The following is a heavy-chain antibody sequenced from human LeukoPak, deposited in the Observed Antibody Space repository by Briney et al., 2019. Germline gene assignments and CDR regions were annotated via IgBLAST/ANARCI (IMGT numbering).Heavy chain of an antibody. CDR3: ARDDGYYYDSSGYYDEGY. Sequence: GASVKVSCKASGYTFTGYYMHWVRQARGQGLEWMGWINPNSGGTNYAQKFQGRVTMTRDTSISTAYMELSRLRSDDTAVYYCARDDGYYYDSSGYYDEGYWGQGTLVTVSS. J-gene: IGHJ4*02. V-gene: IGHV1-2*02. CDR1: GYTFTGYY. CDR2: INPNSGGT. D-gene: IGHD3-22*01.